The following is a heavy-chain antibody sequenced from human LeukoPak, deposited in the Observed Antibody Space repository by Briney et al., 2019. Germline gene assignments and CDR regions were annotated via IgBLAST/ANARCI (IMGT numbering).Heavy chain of an antibody. Sequence: GASVKVSCKASGYTFTGYYMHWVRQAPGQGLEWMGWINPNSGGTNYAQKFQGRVTMTRDTSVSTAYMELSRLRSDDTAVYHCARDHDYGDYVMSWFDPWGQGTLVTVSS. D-gene: IGHD4-17*01. CDR3: ARDHDYGDYVMSWFDP. CDR1: GYTFTGYY. J-gene: IGHJ5*02. CDR2: INPNSGGT. V-gene: IGHV1-2*02.